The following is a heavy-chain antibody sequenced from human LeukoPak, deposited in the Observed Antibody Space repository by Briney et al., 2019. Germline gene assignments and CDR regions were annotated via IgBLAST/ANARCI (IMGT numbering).Heavy chain of an antibody. V-gene: IGHV1-2*02. CDR2: INPNSGGT. J-gene: IGHJ6*02. D-gene: IGHD6-19*01. Sequence: GGPVKVSCKASGYIFTGYYTHWVRQAPGQLLEWMGWINPNSGGTNYAQKFQGRVTMTRDTSISTAYMELSRLRSDDTAVYYCASSVAGSLDYYYYGMDVWGQGTTVTVSS. CDR3: ASSVAGSLDYYYYGMDV. CDR1: GYIFTGYY.